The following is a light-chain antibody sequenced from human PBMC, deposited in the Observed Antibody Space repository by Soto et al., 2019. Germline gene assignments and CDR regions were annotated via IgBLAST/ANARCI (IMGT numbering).Light chain of an antibody. CDR2: EGG. V-gene: IGLV2-23*01. CDR1: SSDVGSYNL. Sequence: QSVLTQPASVSGSPAQSITMSCTGTSSDVGSYNLVSWYQQLPGQAPKLLIYEGGKRPSGVSNRFSDSNSGNTASLTISGLQAEDEADYYCCSYTGTTTYVFGTGTKVTVL. J-gene: IGLJ1*01. CDR3: CSYTGTTTYV.